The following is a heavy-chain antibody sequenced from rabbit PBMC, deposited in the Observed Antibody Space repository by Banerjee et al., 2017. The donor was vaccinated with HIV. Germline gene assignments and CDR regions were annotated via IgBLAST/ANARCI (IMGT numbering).Heavy chain of an antibody. CDR1: GLSLSSYS. CDR2: ISTGGNA. J-gene: IGHJ4*01. V-gene: IGHV1S17*01. CDR3: ARDGRDYGYAGYAYATGYYFNL. Sequence: QEQLKETGGGLVQPGGSLTLTCTVSGLSLSSYSMNWVRQAPGKGLEYIGWISTGGNAYYASWAKGRFTISKTSSTTVTLQMTSLTVADTATYFCARDGRDYGYAGYAYATGYYFNLWGQGTLVTVS. D-gene: IGHD6-1*01.